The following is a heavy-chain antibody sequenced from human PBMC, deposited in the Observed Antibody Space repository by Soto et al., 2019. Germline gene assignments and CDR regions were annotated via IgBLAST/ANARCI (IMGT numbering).Heavy chain of an antibody. D-gene: IGHD2-2*01. Sequence: ASVKVSCKASGYTFTSYDINWVRQATGQGLEWMGWMNPNSGNTGYAQKFQGRVTMTRNTSISTAYMELSSLRSEDTAVYYCVRDGLFSRNRIVHYGMDVWGQGTTVTVSS. CDR2: MNPNSGNT. CDR1: GYTFTSYD. CDR3: VRDGLFSRNRIVHYGMDV. V-gene: IGHV1-8*01. J-gene: IGHJ6*02.